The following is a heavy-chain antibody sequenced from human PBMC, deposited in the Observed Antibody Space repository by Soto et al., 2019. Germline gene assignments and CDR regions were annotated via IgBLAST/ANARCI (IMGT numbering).Heavy chain of an antibody. Sequence: KASETLSLTCAVYGGSFSGYYWSWIRQPPGKGLEWIGEINHSGNTNYNPSLKSRVTISVDTSKNQFSLKLSSVTAADTAVYYCASPQGWYSPRLGDWFNPWGQGTLVTVSS. CDR3: ASPQGWYSPRLGDWFNP. J-gene: IGHJ5*02. CDR1: GGSFSGYY. D-gene: IGHD6-19*01. V-gene: IGHV4-34*01. CDR2: INHSGNT.